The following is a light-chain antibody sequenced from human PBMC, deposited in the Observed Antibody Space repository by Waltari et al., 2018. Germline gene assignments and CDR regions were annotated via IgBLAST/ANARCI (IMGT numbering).Light chain of an antibody. CDR2: GVN. J-gene: IGLJ2*01. Sequence: QSVLTQPPSVSGAPGQRVTIPCTGSGSHIGAGYAVPWYQQRPGEATKLLTYGVNTRPLGVPDRFSGSQSGTSASLAIRGLQAEDEADYYCQSYDPSLSVVFGGGTKLTVV. CDR1: GSHIGAGYA. CDR3: QSYDPSLSVV. V-gene: IGLV1-40*01.